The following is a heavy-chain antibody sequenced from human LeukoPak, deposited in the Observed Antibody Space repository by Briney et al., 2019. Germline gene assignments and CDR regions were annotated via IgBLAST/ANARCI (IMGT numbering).Heavy chain of an antibody. CDR2: IIPIFGTA. V-gene: IGHV1-69*05. D-gene: IGHD6-19*01. Sequence: SVKVSCKASGGTFSSYAISWVRQAPGQGLEWMGGIIPIFGTANYAQKFQGRVTITTDESTSTAYMELSSLRSEDTAVYYCASLPLIAVAGKGWSDPWGQGTPVTVSS. J-gene: IGHJ5*02. CDR3: ASLPLIAVAGKGWSDP. CDR1: GGTFSSYA.